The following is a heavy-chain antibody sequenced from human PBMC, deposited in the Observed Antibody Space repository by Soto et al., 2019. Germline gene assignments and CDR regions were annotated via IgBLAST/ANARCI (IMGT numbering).Heavy chain of an antibody. CDR1: GFTFSSYA. V-gene: IGHV3-33*08. CDR2: IWHDGSKR. J-gene: IGHJ4*02. CDR3: ASQAFDY. Sequence: PGGSLRLSCAASGFTFSSYAMSWVRHAPGKGLEWLAFIWHDGSKRYYADSLKGRFTISRDNSKSTMYLQMSSLTVEDTAVYYCASQAFDYWGQGTLVTVSS.